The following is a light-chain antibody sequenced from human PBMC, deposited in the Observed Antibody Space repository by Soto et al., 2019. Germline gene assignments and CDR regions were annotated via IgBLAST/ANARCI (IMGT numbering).Light chain of an antibody. V-gene: IGLV2-14*01. Sequence: QSVLTQPASVSGSPGQSITISCTGTSSDVGGYDYVSWYQQHPGKAPKLILFEVANRPSGVSKRFSGSKSANTASLTISGLQAEDEAAYYCSSYTSDRTYVFGSGTKLTVL. CDR2: EVA. J-gene: IGLJ1*01. CDR1: SSDVGGYDY. CDR3: SSYTSDRTYV.